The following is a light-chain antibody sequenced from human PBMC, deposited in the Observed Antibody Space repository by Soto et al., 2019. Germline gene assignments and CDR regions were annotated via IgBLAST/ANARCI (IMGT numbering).Light chain of an antibody. J-gene: IGKJ2*01. V-gene: IGKV2-28*01. CDR3: MQALQTPYS. Sequence: DIVMTQSTLSLPVSPGEPASISCRSSQSLLHRNGYSSLDWYLQKPGQSPRLLIYLASTRASGVPDKFSASGSCTVFTLKISRVEAEDVEIYSCMQALQTPYSFGHGTKLEI. CDR2: LAS. CDR1: QSLLHRNGYSS.